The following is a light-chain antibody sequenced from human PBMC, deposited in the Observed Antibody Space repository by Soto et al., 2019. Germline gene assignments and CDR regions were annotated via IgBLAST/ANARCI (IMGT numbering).Light chain of an antibody. J-gene: IGLJ3*02. V-gene: IGLV1-40*01. CDR2: GNS. CDR3: QSYDSSLSGWV. Sequence: QPVLTQPPSVSGAPGQRVTISCTGSSSNIGAGYDVHWYQQLPGTAPKVLIYGNSNRPSGVPDRFSGSKSGTSASLAITGLQADDEADYYCQSYDSSLSGWVLGGGTQLTVL. CDR1: SSNIGAGYD.